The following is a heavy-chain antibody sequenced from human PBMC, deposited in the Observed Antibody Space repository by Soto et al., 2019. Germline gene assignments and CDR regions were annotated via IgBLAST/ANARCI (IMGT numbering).Heavy chain of an antibody. D-gene: IGHD6-13*01. J-gene: IGHJ6*02. Sequence: SVKVSCKASGGTFSSYAISWVRQAPGQGLEWMGGIIPIFGTANYAQKFQGRVTITADESTSTAYMELSSLRSEDTAVYYCARGRVGSIAAGLYYYYGMDVWGQGTTVTSP. CDR2: IIPIFGTA. CDR1: GGTFSSYA. CDR3: ARGRVGSIAAGLYYYYGMDV. V-gene: IGHV1-69*13.